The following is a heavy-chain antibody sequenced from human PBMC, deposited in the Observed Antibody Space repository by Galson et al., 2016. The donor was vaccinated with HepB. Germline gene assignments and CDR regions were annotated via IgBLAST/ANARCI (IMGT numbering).Heavy chain of an antibody. CDR1: GGTFGTSS. CDR3: ARVHSDSSGYPNYFDY. Sequence: SVKVSCKASGGTFGTSSISWLRQAPGQGLEWMGGIIPTFHTPNYAQRFQGRMTITADESTTTVYVDLSSLTSEDKAVYFCARVHSDSSGYPNYFDYWGQGTLVTVSS. D-gene: IGHD3-22*01. J-gene: IGHJ4*02. CDR2: IIPTFHTP. V-gene: IGHV1-69*13.